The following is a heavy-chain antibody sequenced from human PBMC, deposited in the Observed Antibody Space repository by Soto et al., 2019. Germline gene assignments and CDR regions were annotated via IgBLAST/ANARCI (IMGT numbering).Heavy chain of an antibody. D-gene: IGHD6-13*01. CDR2: ISSSSSYT. CDR1: GFIFSSYS. J-gene: IGHJ6*02. Sequence: PVGSLRLSCAASGFIFSSYSMNWVRQAPGKGLEWVSSISSSSSYTYYADSLKGRLTISRDNAKNSLYLQMNSLRAEDTAVYYCARDSGGIATSGRMDVWGQGTTVTVSS. CDR3: ARDSGGIATSGRMDV. V-gene: IGHV3-21*01.